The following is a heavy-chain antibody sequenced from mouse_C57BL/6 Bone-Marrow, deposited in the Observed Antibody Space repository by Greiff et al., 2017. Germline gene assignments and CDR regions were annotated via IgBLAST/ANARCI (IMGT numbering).Heavy chain of an antibody. D-gene: IGHD2-4*01. CDR3: ASPIYYDYGAWFAY. J-gene: IGHJ3*01. CDR2: INPYNGGT. V-gene: IGHV1-19*01. CDR1: GYTFTDYY. Sequence: EVQLQQSGPVLVKPGASVKMSCKASGYTFTDYYMNWVKQSHGKSLEWIGVINPYNGGTSYNQKFKGKATLTVDKSSSTAYMELNSLTSEDSAVYYCASPIYYDYGAWFAYWGQGTLVTVSA.